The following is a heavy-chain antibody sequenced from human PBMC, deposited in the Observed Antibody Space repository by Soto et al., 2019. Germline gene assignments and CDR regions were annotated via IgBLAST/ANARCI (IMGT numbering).Heavy chain of an antibody. CDR1: GGSISSSSYY. V-gene: IGHV4-39*01. J-gene: IGHJ4*02. CDR2: IYYSGST. D-gene: IGHD3-3*01. CDR3: ARHLLTIFGVNVGYFDY. Sequence: PSETLSLTCTVSGGSISSSSYYWGWIRQPPGKGLEWIGSIYYSGSTYYNPSLKSRVTISVDTSKNQFSLKLSSVTAADTAVYYCARHLLTIFGVNVGYFDYWGQGTLVTVSS.